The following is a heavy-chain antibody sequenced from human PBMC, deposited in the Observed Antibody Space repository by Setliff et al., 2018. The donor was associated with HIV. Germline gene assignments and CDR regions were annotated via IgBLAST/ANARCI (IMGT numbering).Heavy chain of an antibody. CDR2: ISTNGYI. Sequence: SGTLSLTCTVSADSVSRGSSYWTWIRQPAGKGLEYIGHISTNGYINYNPSLNSRVTISVDSSKNQLSLKLTSVTAADTAVYYCARVAGMGYFDYWGQGTLVTVSS. D-gene: IGHD2-8*01. J-gene: IGHJ4*02. CDR1: ADSVSRGSSY. CDR3: ARVAGMGYFDY. V-gene: IGHV4-61*09.